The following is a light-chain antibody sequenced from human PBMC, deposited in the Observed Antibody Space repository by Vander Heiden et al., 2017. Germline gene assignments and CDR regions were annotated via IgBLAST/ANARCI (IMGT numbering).Light chain of an antibody. CDR2: AAS. J-gene: IGKJ1*01. CDR1: QSISSH. V-gene: IGKV1-39*01. CDR3: QQSYSTLCT. Sequence: SQLTQSPASLSASVGDRVTITCRASQSISSHLNWYQQKPGKAPKLLIYAASNLESGVPSRFSGSGSGTDFTLTISRLQPEDFTTYYCQQSYSTLCTFGQGTKVEIK.